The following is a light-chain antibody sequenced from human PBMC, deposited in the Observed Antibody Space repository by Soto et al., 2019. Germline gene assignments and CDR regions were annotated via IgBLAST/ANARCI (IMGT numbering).Light chain of an antibody. V-gene: IGLV2-14*01. J-gene: IGLJ2*01. CDR3: SSYTSVSIVVV. CDR1: SSDIGGHND. Sequence: QSVLTQPASVSGSPGQSITISCTGTSSDIGGHNDVSWYQQHPGKAPKLLIYGVSNRPSGVSNRFSGSKSGNTASLSISDLQAEDEADYYCSSYTSVSIVVVFGGGTKLTVL. CDR2: GVS.